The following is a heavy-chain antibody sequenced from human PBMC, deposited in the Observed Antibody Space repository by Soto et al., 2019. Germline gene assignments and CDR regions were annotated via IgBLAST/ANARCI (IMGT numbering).Heavy chain of an antibody. J-gene: IGHJ4*02. V-gene: IGHV4-61*01. CDR3: ARTTAVPNTLRSRYFFDY. CDR1: GGSVINKTDY. D-gene: IGHD4-17*01. CDR2: VYYSGTT. Sequence: PSETLSLTCSVSGGSVINKTDYWIWIRQPPGKRLEWIGYVYYSGTTNYNPSLKSRVTISVDLSKNQFSLRLSSVTTADTALYYCARTTAVPNTLRSRYFFDYWGQGTLVTVSS.